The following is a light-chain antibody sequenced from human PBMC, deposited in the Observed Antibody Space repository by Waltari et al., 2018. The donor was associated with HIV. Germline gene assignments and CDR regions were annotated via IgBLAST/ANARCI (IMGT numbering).Light chain of an antibody. J-gene: IGKJ4*01. Sequence: EIVMTQSPLSLPVTPGEPASISCRSSQSLLNSNGYTYLDWYLQRPGQSPQLLIYLGSNRASGVPDRFRGSGSGTDFKLKISRVEAEDVGIYYCMQALQTLLTFGGGTKVEIK. CDR1: QSLLNSNGYTY. CDR3: MQALQTLLT. CDR2: LGS. V-gene: IGKV2-28*01.